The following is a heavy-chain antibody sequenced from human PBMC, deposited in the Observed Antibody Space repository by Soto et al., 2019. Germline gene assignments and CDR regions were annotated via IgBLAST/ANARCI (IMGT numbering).Heavy chain of an antibody. CDR1: VASISSYY. CDR3: ARVGWTTVGYYFDY. Sequence: SETLSLTGVVSVASISSYYWSWVRQPPGKGLEWIGYIHYSGSTKYNTTLKSRVTISIDPSKNQFSLQVTSVTTADTAVYYCARVGWTTVGYYFDYWSQGTLVTVST. CDR2: IHYSGST. D-gene: IGHD4-17*01. V-gene: IGHV4-59*01. J-gene: IGHJ4*02.